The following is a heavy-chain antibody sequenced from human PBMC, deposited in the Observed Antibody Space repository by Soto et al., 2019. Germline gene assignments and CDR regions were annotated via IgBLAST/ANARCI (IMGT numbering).Heavy chain of an antibody. CDR2: IYWDDDK. Sequence: QITLKESGPTLVKPTQTLTLTCTFSGFSLTTRGVGVGWIRQPPGKALECLALIYWDDDKRYSPSLQSRLSLXKXSXXRPVVLTIANVDPADAATYYCAHSPNYYQDEWFDPWGQGPQGSVSS. J-gene: IGHJ5*02. CDR3: AHSPNYYQDEWFDP. V-gene: IGHV2-5*02. D-gene: IGHD3-10*01. CDR1: GFSLTTRGVG.